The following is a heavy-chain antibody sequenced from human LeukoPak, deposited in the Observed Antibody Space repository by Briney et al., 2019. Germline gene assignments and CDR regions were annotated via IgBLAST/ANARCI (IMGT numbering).Heavy chain of an antibody. J-gene: IGHJ1*01. CDR3: AKDGPFLVPAASPMGYFQH. D-gene: IGHD2-2*01. Sequence: GGSLRLSCAVSGFTFRSYWMSWVRQAPGKGLEWVAGIKQDGSEIYYVDSVKGRFTISRDNSKNTLYLQMNSLRAEDTAVYYCAKDGPFLVPAASPMGYFQHWGQGTLVTVSS. CDR2: IKQDGSEI. V-gene: IGHV3-7*01. CDR1: GFTFRSYW.